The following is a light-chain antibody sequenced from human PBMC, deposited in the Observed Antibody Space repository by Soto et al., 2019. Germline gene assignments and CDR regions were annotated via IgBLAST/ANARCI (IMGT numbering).Light chain of an antibody. CDR3: QQYSNWPPWT. CDR1: QSVSSN. V-gene: IGKV3-15*01. J-gene: IGKJ1*01. Sequence: IVMTQSASTLSVSPGERATLSCRAGQSVSSNLAWYQQKPGQAPRLLIYGASTGATGIPARFSGSGSGTEFTLTITSMQSEDFAVDYCQQYSNWPPWTFGQGTKVDIK. CDR2: GAS.